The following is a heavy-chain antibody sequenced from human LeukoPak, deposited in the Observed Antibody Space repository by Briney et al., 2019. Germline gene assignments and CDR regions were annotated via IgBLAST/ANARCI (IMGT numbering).Heavy chain of an antibody. Sequence: PSETLSLTCTVSGGSMTSYYWSWVRQPPGKRLEWIGHIYYSGSTNYNSSLKSRVTMSVDTSKNQFSLKVNSVTAADTAVYYCARDSYSTSGIFSWDDTFDIWGQGTMVTVAS. CDR3: ARDSYSTSGIFSWDDTFDI. D-gene: IGHD3-10*01. J-gene: IGHJ3*02. CDR1: GGSMTSYY. V-gene: IGHV4-59*01. CDR2: IYYSGST.